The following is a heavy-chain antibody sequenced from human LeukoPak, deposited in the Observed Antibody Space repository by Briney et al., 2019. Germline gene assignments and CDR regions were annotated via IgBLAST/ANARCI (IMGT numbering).Heavy chain of an antibody. CDR3: AGGRFGELLSPGYYMDV. D-gene: IGHD3-10*01. CDR2: IYYSGST. Sequence: SETLSLTCAVSGDSISSGGYSWTWIRQPPGKGLEWMGYIYYSGSTNYNPSLKSRVTISVETSKNQFSWKLSSVTGADTAVYYCAGGRFGELLSPGYYMDVWGKGTTVTISS. CDR1: GDSISSGGYS. J-gene: IGHJ6*03. V-gene: IGHV4-61*08.